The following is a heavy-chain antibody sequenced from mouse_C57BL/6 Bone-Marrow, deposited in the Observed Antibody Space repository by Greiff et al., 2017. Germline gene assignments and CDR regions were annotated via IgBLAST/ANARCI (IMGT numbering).Heavy chain of an antibody. V-gene: IGHV1-69*01. D-gene: IGHD4-1*01. CDR2: IDPSDSYT. Sequence: QVQLQQPGAELVMPGASVKLSCKASGYTFTSYWMHWVKQRPGQGLEWIGEIDPSDSYTNYNQKFKGNSTLTVDKSASTAYMQLSSRTSEDSAVYYCARENWDLSWFAYWGQGTLVTVSA. J-gene: IGHJ3*01. CDR1: GYTFTSYW. CDR3: ARENWDLSWFAY.